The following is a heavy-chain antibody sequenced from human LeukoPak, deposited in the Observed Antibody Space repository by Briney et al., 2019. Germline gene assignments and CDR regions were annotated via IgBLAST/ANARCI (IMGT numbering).Heavy chain of an antibody. CDR1: GVSVSSGGYY. Sequence: PSETLSLTCTVSGVSVSSGGYYWSWIRQPPGKGLEWIGYIYNSASTNYNPSLESRVTISGDTSKNQFSLKLSSVTAADTAVYYCARSDYGDPGDHWGQGTLVTVSS. D-gene: IGHD4-17*01. CDR2: IYNSAST. CDR3: ARSDYGDPGDH. J-gene: IGHJ4*02. V-gene: IGHV4-61*08.